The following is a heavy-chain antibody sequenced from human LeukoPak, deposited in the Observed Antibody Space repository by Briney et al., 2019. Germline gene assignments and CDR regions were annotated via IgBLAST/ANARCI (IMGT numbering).Heavy chain of an antibody. Sequence: GVSLRLSCATSGLTFTDYYMSWIRQAPGKGLEWVSYISVSGTTMYYADSVKGRFTLSRDNAKNSLYLQMNSLRAEDTAVYYCARVNSSSSWYSYYYGMDVWGRGTSVTVSS. CDR1: GLTFTDYY. D-gene: IGHD6-13*01. CDR3: ARVNSSSSWYSYYYGMDV. J-gene: IGHJ6*02. CDR2: ISVSGTTM. V-gene: IGHV3-11*01.